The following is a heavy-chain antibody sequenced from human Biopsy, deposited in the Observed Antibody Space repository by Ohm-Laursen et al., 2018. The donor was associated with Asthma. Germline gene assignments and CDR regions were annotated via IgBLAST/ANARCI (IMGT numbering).Heavy chain of an antibody. CDR1: GFAFNNSS. CDR3: AKTTTDRQKANNWFDP. Sequence: GSLRLSCTASGFAFNNSSMTWVRQAPGKGLEWVSSISASGVRTFYADSVKGRFTVSRDSSRNTLYLQLSTLRVEDTAVYFCAKTTTDRQKANNWFDPWGQGTLVTVSS. D-gene: IGHD1-26*01. CDR2: ISASGVRT. J-gene: IGHJ5*02. V-gene: IGHV3-23*01.